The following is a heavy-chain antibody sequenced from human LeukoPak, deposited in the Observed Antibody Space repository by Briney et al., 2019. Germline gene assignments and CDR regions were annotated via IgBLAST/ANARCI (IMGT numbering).Heavy chain of an antibody. CDR3: ASLTTVTTDDAFDI. CDR1: GFTFDDYG. V-gene: IGHV3-20*04. J-gene: IGHJ3*02. D-gene: IGHD4-17*01. CDR2: INWNGGST. Sequence: GGSLRLSCAASGFTFDDYGMSWVRQAPGKGLEWVSGINWNGGSTGYADSVKGRFTISRDNAKNSLYLQMNSLRAEDTAVYYCASLTTVTTDDAFDIWGQGTMVTVSS.